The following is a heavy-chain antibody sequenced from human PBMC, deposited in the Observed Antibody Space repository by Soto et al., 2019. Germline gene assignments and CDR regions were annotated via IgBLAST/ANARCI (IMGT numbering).Heavy chain of an antibody. J-gene: IGHJ4*02. CDR2: ISWNGDSS. D-gene: IGHD2-21*02. Sequence: EVHLVESGGGLVQPGRSLRLSCVASGFSFDDYAMHWVRQAPGKGLEWVSGISWNGDSSGYADAVKGRFTISRDNAKNSLFLQMNSLRDDDTATYYCARLPKGSLVTAWGQGVRVTVSS. V-gene: IGHV3-9*01. CDR1: GFSFDDYA. CDR3: ARLPKGSLVTA.